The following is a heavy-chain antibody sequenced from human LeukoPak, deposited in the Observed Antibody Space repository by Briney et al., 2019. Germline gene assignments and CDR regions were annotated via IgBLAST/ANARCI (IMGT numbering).Heavy chain of an antibody. CDR1: GGSISSSSYY. J-gene: IGHJ4*02. CDR2: IYYSGST. D-gene: IGHD2-8*01. Sequence: PSETLSLTCTVSGGSISSSSYYWGWIRQPPGKGLEWIGSIYYSGSTYYNPSLKSRVTISIDTSKNQFSLKLTSVTAADTAVYYCARHTVSRAGGDFDYWGQGTLVTVSS. V-gene: IGHV4-39*01. CDR3: ARHTVSRAGGDFDY.